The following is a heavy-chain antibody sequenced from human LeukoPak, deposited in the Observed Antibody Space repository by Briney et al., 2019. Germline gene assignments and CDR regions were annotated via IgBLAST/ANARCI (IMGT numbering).Heavy chain of an antibody. CDR1: GFTFSSYW. J-gene: IGHJ4*02. CDR2: IKQDGSEK. Sequence: GGSLRLSCAASGFTFSSYWMSWVRQAPGKGLEWVANIKQDGSEKYYVDSVKGRFTISRDNTKNSLYLQMNSLRAEDTAVYYCARDNSGDGYNSDYWGQGTLVTVSS. D-gene: IGHD5-24*01. V-gene: IGHV3-7*01. CDR3: ARDNSGDGYNSDY.